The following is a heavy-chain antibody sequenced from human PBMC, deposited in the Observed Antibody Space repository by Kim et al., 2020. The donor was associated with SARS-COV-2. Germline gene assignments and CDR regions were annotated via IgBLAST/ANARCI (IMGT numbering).Heavy chain of an antibody. CDR3: ARGGGWWDV. J-gene: IGHJ6*02. Sequence: SETLSLTCTVSGGYINNYYWSWIRQPPGKGLEWVGFIQYTGNTRYNPSLKSRVTISLDTSENHFSLSLTSVTAADTAVYYCARGGGWWDVWGHGTTVTVSS. CDR2: IQYTGNT. CDR1: GGYINNYY. V-gene: IGHV4-59*13. D-gene: IGHD2-8*01.